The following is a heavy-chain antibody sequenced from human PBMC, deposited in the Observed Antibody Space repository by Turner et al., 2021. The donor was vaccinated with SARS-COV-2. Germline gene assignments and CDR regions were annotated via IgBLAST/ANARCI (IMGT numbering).Heavy chain of an antibody. V-gene: IGHV4-59*08. D-gene: IGHD1-26*01. CDR2: FYKIGSI. J-gene: IGHJ6*02. Sequence: QVQLQESGPGLVKLSETLSLTCTVSGGSISSKSWSWIRQSPGRGLEWIGYFYKIGSIDYNPTLRSRVTISVDTSKNQLSLNLISVTAADTAVYYCARHQGSASGYDHGMNVWGQGTAVIVSS. CDR1: GGSISSKS. CDR3: ARHQGSASGYDHGMNV.